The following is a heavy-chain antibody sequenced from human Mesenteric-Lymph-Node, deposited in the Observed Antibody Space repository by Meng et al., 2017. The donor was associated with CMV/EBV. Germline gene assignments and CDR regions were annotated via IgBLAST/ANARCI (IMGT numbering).Heavy chain of an antibody. CDR3: ARDPYHVSYYYGMDV. D-gene: IGHD3-10*02. V-gene: IGHV1-2*02. CDR2: INPNSGDT. CDR1: GYTFTTYY. J-gene: IGHJ6*02. Sequence: ASVKVSCKTSGYTFTTYYIHWVRQAPGQGLEWMGWINPNSGDTNSAQKFQGRVTMTRDTSITTAYMEMSGLISGDTAIYYCARDPYHVSYYYGMDVWGQGTTVTVSS.